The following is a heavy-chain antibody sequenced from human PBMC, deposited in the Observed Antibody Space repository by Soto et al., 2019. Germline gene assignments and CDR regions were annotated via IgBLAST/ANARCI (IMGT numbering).Heavy chain of an antibody. CDR1: GFTFSSYP. CDR2: ISGSGDNT. CDR3: VKEMVY. Sequence: GALRLSCAASGFTFSSYPMSWVRQAPGKGLEWVSSISGSGDNTYYPDSVKGRFTISRDNSKNTLYLQMNSLRAEDTALYYCVKEMVYWGPGALVTVSS. D-gene: IGHD2-8*01. J-gene: IGHJ4*02. V-gene: IGHV3-23*01.